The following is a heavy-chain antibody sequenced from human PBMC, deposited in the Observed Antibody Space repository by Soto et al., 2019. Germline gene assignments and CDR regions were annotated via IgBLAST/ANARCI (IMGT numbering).Heavy chain of an antibody. Sequence: SETLSLTCTVSGGSISSDSYYWGWIRQSPEKGLEWIASISYSGSTYYNPTLKSRLIISVDTSKSQFSLKLSSVTAADTAVYYCARGQSGYSSSWYWWFDPWGQGTLVTVSS. CDR2: ISYSGST. D-gene: IGHD6-13*01. CDR1: GGSISSDSYY. V-gene: IGHV4-39*07. J-gene: IGHJ5*02. CDR3: ARGQSGYSSSWYWWFDP.